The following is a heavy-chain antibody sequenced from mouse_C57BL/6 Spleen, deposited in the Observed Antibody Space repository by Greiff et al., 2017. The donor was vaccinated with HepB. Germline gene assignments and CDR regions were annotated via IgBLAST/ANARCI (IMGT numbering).Heavy chain of an antibody. V-gene: IGHV5-17*01. J-gene: IGHJ2*01. CDR1: GFTFSDYG. Sequence: DVKLVESGGGLVKPGGSLKLSCAASGFTFSDYGMHWVRQAPEKGLEWVAYISSGSSTIYYADTVKGRFTISRDNATNTLFLQMTSLRSEDTAMYYCARGGYFDYWGQGTTLTVSS. CDR3: ARGGYFDY. D-gene: IGHD1-1*02. CDR2: ISSGSSTI.